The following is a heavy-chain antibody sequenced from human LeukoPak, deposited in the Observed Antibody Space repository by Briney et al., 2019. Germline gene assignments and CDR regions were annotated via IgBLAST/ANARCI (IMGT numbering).Heavy chain of an antibody. V-gene: IGHV3-21*01. CDR1: GFTFSSYG. CDR3: VTGPWQPGPVEDY. D-gene: IGHD1-14*01. CDR2: INDNSHYI. Sequence: GGSLRLSCAASGFTFSSYGMNWVRQAPGKGLEWVSSINDNSHYIYYADSVKGRFTTSRDNAKNSLYLQMNSLRADDTAVYYCVTGPWQPGPVEDYWGQRTLVTVSS. J-gene: IGHJ4*02.